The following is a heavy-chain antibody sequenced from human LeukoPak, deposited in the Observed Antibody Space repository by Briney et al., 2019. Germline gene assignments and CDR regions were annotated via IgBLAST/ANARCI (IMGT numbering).Heavy chain of an antibody. V-gene: IGHV3-48*03. D-gene: IGHD3-3*01. J-gene: IGHJ4*02. CDR1: GFTFSSYE. CDR3: VRRWRY. CDR2: ISSSGSTT. Sequence: GESLKISCAASGFTFSSYEMNWVRQAPGKGLEWISYISSSGSTTHYADSVKGRFTISRDNAKNSLSLQTNSLRAEDTAVYYCVRRWRYWGQGTLVTVSS.